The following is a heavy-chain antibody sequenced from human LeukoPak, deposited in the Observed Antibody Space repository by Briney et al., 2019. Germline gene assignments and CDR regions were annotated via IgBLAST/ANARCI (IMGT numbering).Heavy chain of an antibody. J-gene: IGHJ6*03. V-gene: IGHV4-34*01. CDR3: ARGRNRSGGSCSGIYYYYMDV. CDR1: GGSFSGYY. D-gene: IGHD2-15*01. Sequence: SETLSLTCAVYGGSFSGYYWSWIRQPPGKGLEWIGEINHSGSTNYNPSLKSRVTISVDTSKNQFSLKLSSVTAADTAVYYCARGRNRSGGSCSGIYYYYMDVWGKGTTVTVSS. CDR2: INHSGST.